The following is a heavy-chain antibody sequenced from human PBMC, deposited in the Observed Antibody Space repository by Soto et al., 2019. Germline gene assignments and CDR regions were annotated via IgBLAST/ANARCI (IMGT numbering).Heavy chain of an antibody. Sequence: QLQLQESGSGLVKPSQTLSLTCAVSGGSISSGGYSWSWIRQPPGKGLEWIGYIYHSGSTYYNPSLKSRVTISVDRSKNQFSLKLSSVIAADTAVYYCARGQSSSSGYFQHWGQGTLVTVSS. D-gene: IGHD6-6*01. CDR2: IYHSGST. CDR1: GGSISSGGYS. V-gene: IGHV4-30-2*01. J-gene: IGHJ1*01. CDR3: ARGQSSSSGYFQH.